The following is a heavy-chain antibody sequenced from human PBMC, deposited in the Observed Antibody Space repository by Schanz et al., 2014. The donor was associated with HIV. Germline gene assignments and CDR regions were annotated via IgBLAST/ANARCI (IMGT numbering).Heavy chain of an antibody. CDR3: ARDALSSRGWFDP. D-gene: IGHD1-26*01. CDR2: ISSSGTYI. CDR1: GFPFGGYS. Sequence: EVQLVESGGGPVKPGGPVNLSFAASGFPFGGYSLNWVRQAPGKGRERVSSISSSGTYIYYADSVKGRFTISRDNAKNSLYLQIDSLRTEDTGVYYCARDALSSRGWFDPWGQGTLVIVSS. V-gene: IGHV3-21*06. J-gene: IGHJ5*02.